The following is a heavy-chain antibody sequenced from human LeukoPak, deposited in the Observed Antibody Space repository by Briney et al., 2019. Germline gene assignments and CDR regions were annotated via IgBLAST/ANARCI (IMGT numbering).Heavy chain of an antibody. Sequence: SETLSLTCTVSGYSISTGYYWSWIRQPPGKGLEWIGEINHSGSTNYNPSLKSRVTISVDTSKNQFSLKLSSVTAADTAVYYCASLGYSSGWSPGDYWGQGTLVTVSS. D-gene: IGHD6-19*01. J-gene: IGHJ4*02. V-gene: IGHV4-34*01. CDR2: INHSGST. CDR3: ASLGYSSGWSPGDY. CDR1: GYSISTGYY.